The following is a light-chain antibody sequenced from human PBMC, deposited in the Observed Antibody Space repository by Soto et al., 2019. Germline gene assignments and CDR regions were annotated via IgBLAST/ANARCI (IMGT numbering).Light chain of an antibody. J-gene: IGLJ2*01. Sequence: QSVLTQPASVSGSPGQSITISCTGTSSDVGGYNYVSWYQQHPGKAPKLMIYDVSNRPSGVSNRFSGSKSGDTASLTISGLQDEDEDDYYCSSYTSSSTVVFGGGTQLTVL. V-gene: IGLV2-14*01. CDR2: DVS. CDR3: SSYTSSSTVV. CDR1: SSDVGGYNY.